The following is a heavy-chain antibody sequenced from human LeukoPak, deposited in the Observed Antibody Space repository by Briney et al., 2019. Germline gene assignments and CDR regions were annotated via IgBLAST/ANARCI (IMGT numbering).Heavy chain of an antibody. D-gene: IGHD3-3*01. J-gene: IGHJ6*03. CDR1: GFTVSSNY. Sequence: GGSLTLSCAASGFTVSSNYMSWVRQAPGKGLEWVSVIYSGGSTYYADSLKGRFTISRDNSKNTLYLQMNSLRAEETAVYYCARDEDTSYDVWSGYYASYYYYDMDVWGKGTTVTVSS. CDR3: ARDEDTSYDVWSGYYASYYYYDMDV. V-gene: IGHV3-66*02. CDR2: IYSGGST.